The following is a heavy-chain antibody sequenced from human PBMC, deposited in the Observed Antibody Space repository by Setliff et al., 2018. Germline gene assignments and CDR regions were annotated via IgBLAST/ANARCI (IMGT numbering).Heavy chain of an antibody. J-gene: IGHJ5*02. CDR2: LYTSGST. CDR1: GGSISRGSYD. CDR3: AKNGFGVVALGVNNWFDP. Sequence: SETLSLTCTVSGGSISRGSYDWSWIRQPAGKGLEWIGRLYTSGSTNYNPSLKSQVTISVATSKNQFSLKLSSVTAADTAVYYCAKNGFGVVALGVNNWFDPWGQGTLVTVSS. V-gene: IGHV4-61*02. D-gene: IGHD3-10*01.